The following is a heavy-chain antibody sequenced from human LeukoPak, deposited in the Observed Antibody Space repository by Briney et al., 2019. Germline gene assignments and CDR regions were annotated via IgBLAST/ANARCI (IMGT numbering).Heavy chain of an antibody. J-gene: IGHJ4*02. CDR1: GGSISSSSYY. D-gene: IGHD6-13*01. Sequence: SETLSLTCTVSGGSISSSSYYWGWIRQPPGKGLEWIGSIYYSGSTYYNPSLKSRVTISVDTSKNQFSLKLSSVTAADTAVYYCARGRYGSVAAAGRIDYWGQGTLVTVSS. V-gene: IGHV4-39*07. CDR2: IYYSGST. CDR3: ARGRYGSVAAAGRIDY.